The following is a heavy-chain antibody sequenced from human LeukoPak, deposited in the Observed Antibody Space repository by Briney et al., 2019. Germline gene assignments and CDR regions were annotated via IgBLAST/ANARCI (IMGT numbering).Heavy chain of an antibody. Sequence: GASVKVSCKASGYTFTSSGMSWVRQAPGQGLEWMGWISTYTGCSKYAQNFQGRVTMTGDTSTSTAYMELSSLRSDDTAVYYCAKNSSGGYSDFWGQGTLVTVSS. CDR2: ISTYTGCS. V-gene: IGHV1-18*01. D-gene: IGHD6-19*01. CDR3: AKNSSGGYSDF. CDR1: GYTFTSSG. J-gene: IGHJ4*02.